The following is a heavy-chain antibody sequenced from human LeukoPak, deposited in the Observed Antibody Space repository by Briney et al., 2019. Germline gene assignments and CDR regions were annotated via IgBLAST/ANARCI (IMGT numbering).Heavy chain of an antibody. CDR2: IYYSGST. CDR3: ARAPHFFDTSGSRYYFDY. CDR1: GYSISTGYY. Sequence: SETLSLTCTVSGYSISTGYYWDWIRQPPGKGLEWIGSIYYSGSTYYNPSLKSRVTISVDTSKNQFSLKLSSVTAADTAVYYCARAPHFFDTSGSRYYFDYWGQGALVTVSS. D-gene: IGHD3-22*01. V-gene: IGHV4-38-2*02. J-gene: IGHJ4*02.